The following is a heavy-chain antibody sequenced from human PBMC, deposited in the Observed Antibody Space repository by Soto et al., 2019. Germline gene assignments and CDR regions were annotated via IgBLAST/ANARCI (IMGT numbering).Heavy chain of an antibody. CDR3: ARDRYYDTSGHYSGVGGFDY. CDR2: IWYDGSNK. V-gene: IGHV3-33*01. CDR1: GFTFSSYG. J-gene: IGHJ4*02. Sequence: QEQLVESGGGVVPPGRSLRLSCAASGFTFSSYGMHWVRQAPGKGLEWVTFIWYDGSNKYYADSVKGRFTISRDKYKNTLYLQMNNLRAEDTAVYYCARDRYYDTSGHYSGVGGFDYWGKGTLVTVAS. D-gene: IGHD3-22*01.